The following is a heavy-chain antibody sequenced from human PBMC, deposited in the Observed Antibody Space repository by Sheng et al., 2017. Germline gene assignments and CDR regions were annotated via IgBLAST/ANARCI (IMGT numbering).Heavy chain of an antibody. D-gene: IGHD1-1*01. Sequence: EVQLVESGGGLVQPGGSRXTLLCSLWIHPLVSYAMSWVRQAPGKGLEWVSGISSSGGSTYYADSVKGRFTISRDNSKNTLYLQMNSLRAEDTAVYYCAKSTTGTTGGCFDYWGQGTLVTVSS. CDR2: ISSSGGST. V-gene: IGHV3-23*04. J-gene: IGHJ4*02. CDR3: AKSTTGTTGGCFDY. CDR1: IHPLVSYA.